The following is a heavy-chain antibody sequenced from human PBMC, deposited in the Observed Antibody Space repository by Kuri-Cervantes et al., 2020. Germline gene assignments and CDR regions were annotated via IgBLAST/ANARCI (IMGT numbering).Heavy chain of an antibody. CDR3: ARGKMIAFGGRYHFYGMDV. J-gene: IGHJ6*02. CDR1: GGSISSGDYY. V-gene: IGHV4-30-4*01. Sequence: LRLSCTVSGGSISSGDYYWSWIRQPPGKGLEWIGYIYYSGSTYYNPSLKSRVGISLDTSKNHFSLKPNSVTAADTAVYYCARGKMIAFGGRYHFYGMDVWGQGTTVTVSS. CDR2: IYYSGST. D-gene: IGHD3-16*01.